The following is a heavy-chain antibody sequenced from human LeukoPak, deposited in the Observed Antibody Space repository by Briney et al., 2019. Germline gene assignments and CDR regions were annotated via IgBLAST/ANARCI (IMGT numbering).Heavy chain of an antibody. J-gene: IGHJ3*02. CDR1: GGSISSGDYY. Sequence: PSQTLSLTCTVSGGSISSGDYYWSWIRQPPGKGLEWIGYIYYSGSTYYNPSLKSRVTISVDTSKNQFSLKLSSVTAADTAVYYCARAVTSSSGAFDIWGQGTVVTVSS. V-gene: IGHV4-30-4*08. CDR3: ARAVTSSSGAFDI. CDR2: IYYSGST. D-gene: IGHD6-6*01.